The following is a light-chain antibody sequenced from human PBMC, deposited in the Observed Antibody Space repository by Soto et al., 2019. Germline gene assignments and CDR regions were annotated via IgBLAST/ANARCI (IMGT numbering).Light chain of an antibody. V-gene: IGLV2-14*01. CDR1: SRDVGGSNY. Sequence: QSALIQPASVSGSPGQSITISCTGTSRDVGGSNYVSWYQHHPHRAPKLLIYEVNYRPSGVSSRFSGSKSGNTASLTISGLQAEDEADYYCCSYTSSNTLEVFGVGTKVTVL. J-gene: IGLJ1*01. CDR3: CSYTSSNTLEV. CDR2: EVN.